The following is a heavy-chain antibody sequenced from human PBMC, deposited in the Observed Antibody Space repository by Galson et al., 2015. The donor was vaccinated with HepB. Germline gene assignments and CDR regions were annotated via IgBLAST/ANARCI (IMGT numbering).Heavy chain of an antibody. J-gene: IGHJ4*02. CDR1: GFTFSSYA. V-gene: IGHV3-30-3*01. D-gene: IGHD6-6*01. Sequence: SLRLSCAASGFTFSSYAMHWVRQVPGKGLEWVAVIPYDGSNKYYADSVKGRFTISRDNSKNTLYLQMNSLRAEDTAVYYCAREGTPARSTPRADFDYWGQGTLVTVSS. CDR2: IPYDGSNK. CDR3: AREGTPARSTPRADFDY.